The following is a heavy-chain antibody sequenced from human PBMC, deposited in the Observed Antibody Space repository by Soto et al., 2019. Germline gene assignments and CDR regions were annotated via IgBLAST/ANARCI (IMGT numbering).Heavy chain of an antibody. CDR2: INHSGST. CDR3: AILPNWNYAYFDY. CDR1: GGSFSGYY. J-gene: IGHJ4*02. Sequence: SETLSLTCAVYGGSFSGYYWSWIRQPPGKGLEWIGEINHSGSTNYNPSLKSRVTISVDTSKNQFSLKLSSVTAADTAVYYCAILPNWNYAYFDYWGQGTLVTVSS. D-gene: IGHD1-7*01. V-gene: IGHV4-34*01.